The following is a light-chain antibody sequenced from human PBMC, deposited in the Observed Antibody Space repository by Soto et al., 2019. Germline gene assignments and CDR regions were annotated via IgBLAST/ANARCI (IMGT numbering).Light chain of an antibody. CDR2: AVS. Sequence: EIVLTQSPGTLTLSPGESAALSCRASQTISKNYLVWYRQKPGQAPRLLIYAVSSRAAGIPDRFSGSGSGTDFALTIARREPEDSAVYYCQQHSNSPWTFGQVTRVEI. J-gene: IGKJ1*01. CDR3: QQHSNSPWT. CDR1: QTISKNY. V-gene: IGKV3-20*01.